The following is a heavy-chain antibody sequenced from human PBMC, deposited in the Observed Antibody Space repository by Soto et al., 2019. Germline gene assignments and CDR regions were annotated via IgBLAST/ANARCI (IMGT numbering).Heavy chain of an antibody. CDR1: GGSISSYY. V-gene: IGHV4-59*12. CDR3: ARDRRGCSSTSCYSHPDY. J-gene: IGHJ4*02. Sequence: SETLSLTCTVSGGSISSYYWSWIRQPPGKGLEWIGYIYYSGSTNYNPSLKSRVTISVDTSKNQFSLKLSSVTAADTAVYYCARDRRGCSSTSCYSHPDYWGQGTLVTVSS. CDR2: IYYSGST. D-gene: IGHD2-2*01.